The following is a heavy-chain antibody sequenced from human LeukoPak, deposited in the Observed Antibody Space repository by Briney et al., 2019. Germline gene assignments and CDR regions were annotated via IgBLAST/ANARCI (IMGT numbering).Heavy chain of an antibody. CDR3: ARVPPGPRIAAAGGNWFDP. CDR2: MNPNSGNT. CDR1: GYTFTSYD. J-gene: IGHJ5*02. D-gene: IGHD6-13*01. V-gene: IGHV1-8*01. Sequence: GASVKVSCKASGYTFTSYDINWVRQATGQGLEWMGWMNPNSGNTGYAQKFQGRVTMTRNTSISTAYMELSSLRSEDTAVYYCARVPPGPRIAAAGGNWFDPWGQGTLVTVSS.